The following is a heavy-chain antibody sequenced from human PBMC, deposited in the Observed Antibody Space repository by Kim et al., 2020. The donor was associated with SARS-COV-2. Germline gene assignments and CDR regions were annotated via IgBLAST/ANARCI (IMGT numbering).Heavy chain of an antibody. V-gene: IGHV3-23*01. CDR1: GFTFSSYA. D-gene: IGHD1-26*01. Sequence: GGSLRLSCAASGFTFSSYAMSWVRQAPGKGLEWVSAISGSGGSTYYADSVKGRFTISRDNSKNTLYLQMNSLRAEDTAVYYCAKDPRGIVGATTGYYYGIDVWGQGTTVTVSS. CDR3: AKDPRGIVGATTGYYYGIDV. CDR2: ISGSGGST. J-gene: IGHJ6*02.